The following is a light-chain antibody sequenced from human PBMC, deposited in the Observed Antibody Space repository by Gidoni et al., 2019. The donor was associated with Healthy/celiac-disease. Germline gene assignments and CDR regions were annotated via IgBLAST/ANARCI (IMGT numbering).Light chain of an antibody. V-gene: IGKV1-5*03. J-gene: IGKJ1*01. CDR3: QQYNSYPRT. CDR1: QSSSSW. Sequence: DIQMTQSPSTLSASVGDRVTITCRASQSSSSWLAWYQQKPGKAPKLLIYKASSLESGVPSRFSGSGSGTELTLTILSLQPDDFATYYCQQYNSYPRTFGQGTKVELK. CDR2: KAS.